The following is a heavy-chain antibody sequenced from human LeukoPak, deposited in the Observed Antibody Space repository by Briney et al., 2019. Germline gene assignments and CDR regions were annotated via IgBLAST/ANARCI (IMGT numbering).Heavy chain of an antibody. J-gene: IGHJ4*02. V-gene: IGHV3-53*01. Sequence: PGGSLRLSCAASGFTVSSNYMNWVRQAPGKGLEWVSVIYNDGSTYYADSVKGRFTISRDNSKNTLYLQMNSLRAEDTAVYYCARDSNYDTSGHYYWGQGTLVTVSP. CDR2: IYNDGST. CDR1: GFTVSSNY. CDR3: ARDSNYDTSGHYY. D-gene: IGHD3-22*01.